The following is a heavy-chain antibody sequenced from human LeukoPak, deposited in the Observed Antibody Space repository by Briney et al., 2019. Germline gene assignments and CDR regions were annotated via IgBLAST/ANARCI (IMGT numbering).Heavy chain of an antibody. V-gene: IGHV1-24*01. CDR3: ASRLGVGAENY. D-gene: IGHD1-26*01. CDR1: GYTLTELS. Sequence: ASVTVSCKVSGYTLTELSMHWVRQAPGKGLEWMGAFDPEDGETIYAQKFQGRVTMTEDTSTDTAYMELSSPRSEDTAVYYCASRLGVGAENYWGQGTLVTVSS. J-gene: IGHJ4*02. CDR2: FDPEDGET.